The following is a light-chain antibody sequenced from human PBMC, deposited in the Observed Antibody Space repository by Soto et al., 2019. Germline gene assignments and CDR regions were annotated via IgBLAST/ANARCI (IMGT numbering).Light chain of an antibody. Sequence: QSALTQPASVSGSPGQSITISCTGTTSDVGGYNYVSWYQQHPGKAPRRIIYDVIHRPSGVSNRFSGSKSGNTASLTISRLQAEDEADYYCSSYTSSSTLAFGGGTKLTVL. CDR2: DVI. CDR3: SSYTSSSTLA. V-gene: IGLV2-14*01. J-gene: IGLJ2*01. CDR1: TSDVGGYNY.